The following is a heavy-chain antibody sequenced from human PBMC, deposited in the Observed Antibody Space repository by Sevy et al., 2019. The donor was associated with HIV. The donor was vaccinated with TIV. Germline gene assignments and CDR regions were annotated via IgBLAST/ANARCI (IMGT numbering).Heavy chain of an antibody. V-gene: IGHV3-30*18. CDR3: AKDRVGAFDY. CDR1: GLTFSSYG. J-gene: IGHJ4*02. CDR2: ISYDGSNK. Sequence: GGSLRLSCAASGLTFSSYGMHWVRQAPGKGLEWVAVISYDGSNKYYADSVKGRFTISRDNSKNTLYLQMNSLRAEDTAVYYCAKDRVGAFDYWGQRTLVTVSS. D-gene: IGHD1-26*01.